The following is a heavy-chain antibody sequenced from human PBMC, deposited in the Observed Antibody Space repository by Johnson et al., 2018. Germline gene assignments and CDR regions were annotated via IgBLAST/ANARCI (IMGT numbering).Heavy chain of an antibody. J-gene: IGHJ4*02. D-gene: IGHD3-10*01. Sequence: VRLGQSGAEVKEPGESLKISCKGSGYRFTSHWIAWVRQMPGKGLEWMGIIYPGDSDTRYGPSFQGQVTIPADKSISTAYLQWSSLKASDTAVYYCAVRGPAWVVDYWGPGTLVTVSS. V-gene: IGHV5-51*03. CDR3: AVRGPAWVVDY. CDR2: IYPGDSDT. CDR1: GYRFTSHW.